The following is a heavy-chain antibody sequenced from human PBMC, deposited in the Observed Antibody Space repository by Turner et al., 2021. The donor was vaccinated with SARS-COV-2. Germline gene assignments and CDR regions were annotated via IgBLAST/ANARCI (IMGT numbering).Heavy chain of an antibody. CDR2: INGDGTST. Sequence: GSLRLSCAASGFTFSSYAMHWVRQAPGKGLVWVARINGDGTSTSYADSEKGRFTISRDKAKNTLYVQMSSLRAEDTAEYYCARSSAGAIDYWGQGTLVTVTS. CDR1: GFTFSSYA. D-gene: IGHD1-26*01. V-gene: IGHV3-74*01. J-gene: IGHJ4*02. CDR3: ARSSAGAIDY.